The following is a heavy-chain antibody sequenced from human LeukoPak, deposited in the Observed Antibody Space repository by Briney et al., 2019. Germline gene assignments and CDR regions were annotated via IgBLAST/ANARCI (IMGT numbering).Heavy chain of an antibody. CDR1: GGSISSYS. CDR3: AREIYHQLGLYYYYMDV. CDR2: VYSGGCT. V-gene: IGHV4-4*07. J-gene: IGHJ6*03. D-gene: IGHD3-16*01. Sequence: SETLSLTCTVSGGSISSYSWSWIRQPAGKGLEWIGRVYSGGCTNYNPSLKSRVTMSVDTSKNQLSLKLNSVTAADTAVYYCAREIYHQLGLYYYYMDVWGKGTTVTVSS.